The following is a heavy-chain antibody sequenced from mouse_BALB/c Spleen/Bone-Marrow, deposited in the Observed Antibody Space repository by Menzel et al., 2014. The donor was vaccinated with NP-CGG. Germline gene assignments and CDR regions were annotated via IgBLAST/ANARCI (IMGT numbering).Heavy chain of an antibody. Sequence: QVTLKESGPGILQPSQTLSLTCPFSGFSLNTYGIGVGWIRQPSGKGLEWLAQIWWNDNKYYNTALKSRLTISKDTSNNQVFLKIASVDTADTATYYCARIDGYYFDYWGQGTTLTVSS. CDR3: ARIDGYYFDY. J-gene: IGHJ2*01. V-gene: IGHV8-11*01. CDR2: IWWNDNK. CDR1: GFSLNTYGIG.